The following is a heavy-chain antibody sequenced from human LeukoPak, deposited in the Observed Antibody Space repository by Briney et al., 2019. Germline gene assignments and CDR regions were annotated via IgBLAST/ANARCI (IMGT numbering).Heavy chain of an antibody. J-gene: IGHJ5*02. Sequence: SETLSLTCAVYGGSFSGYYRSWIRQPPGKGLEWIGEINHSGSTNYNPSLKSRVTISVDTSKNQFSLKLSSVTAADTAVYYCARGEKITIFGVVTRNWFDPWGQGTLVTVSS. CDR2: INHSGST. CDR3: ARGEKITIFGVVTRNWFDP. D-gene: IGHD3-3*01. V-gene: IGHV4-34*01. CDR1: GGSFSGYY.